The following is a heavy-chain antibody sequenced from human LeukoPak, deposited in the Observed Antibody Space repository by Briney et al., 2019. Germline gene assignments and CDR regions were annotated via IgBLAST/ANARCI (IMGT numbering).Heavy chain of an antibody. J-gene: IGHJ4*02. CDR1: GFSFSSHW. CDR3: ARRITIFGVVIRPGNDY. V-gene: IGHV3-7*01. CDR2: IKQDGSEK. Sequence: GGSLRLSCAASGFSFSSHWMSWVRQAPGKGLEWVANIKQDGSEKYYVDSVKGRFTISRDNAKNSLYLQMNSLRAEDTAVYYCARRITIFGVVIRPGNDYWGQGTLVTVSS. D-gene: IGHD3-3*01.